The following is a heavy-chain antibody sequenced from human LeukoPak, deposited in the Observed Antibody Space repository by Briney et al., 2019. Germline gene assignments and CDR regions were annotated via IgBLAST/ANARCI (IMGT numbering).Heavy chain of an antibody. CDR1: GFSFRTSA. Sequence: GGSLRLSCAASGFSFRTSAMNWVRQAPGKGLEWVSYISSSGSTIYYADSVKGRFTISRDNAKNSLYLQMSSLRAEDTAVYYCAELGITMIGGVWGKGTTVTISS. CDR2: ISSSGSTI. D-gene: IGHD3-10*02. V-gene: IGHV3-48*03. CDR3: AELGITMIGGV. J-gene: IGHJ6*04.